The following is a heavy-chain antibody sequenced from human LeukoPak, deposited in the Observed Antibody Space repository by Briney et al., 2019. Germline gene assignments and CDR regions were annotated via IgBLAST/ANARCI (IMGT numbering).Heavy chain of an antibody. CDR3: ARSGTAMVTVDY. CDR1: GVSVSSGSYY. J-gene: IGHJ4*02. D-gene: IGHD5-18*01. Sequence: SETLSLTCTVSGVSVSSGSYYWSWIRQPPGKGLEWIGYIYYSGITNYNPSLKSRVTISVDTSKNQFSLKVSSVTAADTAVYYCARSGTAMVTVDYWGQGTLVTVSS. CDR2: IYYSGIT. V-gene: IGHV4-61*01.